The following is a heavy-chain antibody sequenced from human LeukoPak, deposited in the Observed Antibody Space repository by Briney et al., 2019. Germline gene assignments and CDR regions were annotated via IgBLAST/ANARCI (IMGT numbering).Heavy chain of an antibody. CDR2: ISSSSSYI. J-gene: IGHJ3*02. D-gene: IGHD6-6*01. CDR3: ARAGSSGAFDI. CDR1: GFTFSSYS. V-gene: IGHV3-21*01. Sequence: GGSLRLSCAASGFTFSSYSMNWVRQAPGKGLEWVSSISSSSSYIYYADSVKGRFTISRDNAKNSLYLQMNSLRAEDTAVYYCARAGSSGAFDIWGQGIMVTVSS.